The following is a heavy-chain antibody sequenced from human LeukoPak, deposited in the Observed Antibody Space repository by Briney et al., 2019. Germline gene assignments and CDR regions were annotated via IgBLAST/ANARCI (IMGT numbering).Heavy chain of an antibody. D-gene: IGHD2-2*01. Sequence: SVKVSCKASGGTFSSYAISWVRQAPGQGLEGMGGINPIFGTANYAQKFQGRVTITTDESTSTAYMELSRLRSEDTAVYYCASLSSTSYYYMDVWGKGTTVTVSS. V-gene: IGHV1-69*05. CDR1: GGTFSSYA. J-gene: IGHJ6*03. CDR2: INPIFGTA. CDR3: ASLSSTSYYYMDV.